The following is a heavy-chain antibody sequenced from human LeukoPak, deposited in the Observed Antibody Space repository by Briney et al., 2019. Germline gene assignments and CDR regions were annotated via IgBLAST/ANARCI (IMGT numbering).Heavy chain of an antibody. CDR2: NYYSGST. D-gene: IGHD6-13*01. J-gene: IGHJ1*01. CDR3: ARSLSLAAAGTHGYFQH. CDR1: GGSLSSSSYY. Sequence: SETLSLTCTVSGGSLSSSSYYWGWIRQPPGKGLEWIGSNYYSGSTYYNPSLKSRVTISVDTSKNQFSLKLSSVTAADTAVYYCARSLSLAAAGTHGYFQHWGQGTLVTVSS. V-gene: IGHV4-39*01.